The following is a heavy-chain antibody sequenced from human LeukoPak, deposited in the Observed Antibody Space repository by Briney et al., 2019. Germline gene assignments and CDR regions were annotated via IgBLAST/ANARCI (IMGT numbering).Heavy chain of an antibody. Sequence: SETLSLTCAVYGGSFSGYYWTWIRQPPGRGLEWIGEIHYSGRINYNPSLKSRVTISADTSNNHFSLKMNSVTAADTAVYYCSRGTDAYKCGNSWGQGTLVTVSS. J-gene: IGHJ4*02. CDR1: GGSFSGYY. D-gene: IGHD5-24*01. CDR3: SRGTDAYKCGNS. V-gene: IGHV4-34*01. CDR2: IHYSGRI.